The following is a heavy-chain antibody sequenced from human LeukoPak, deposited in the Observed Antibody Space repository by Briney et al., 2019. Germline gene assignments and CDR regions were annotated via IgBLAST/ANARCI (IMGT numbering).Heavy chain of an antibody. CDR1: GFTFDDYA. V-gene: IGHV3-30-3*01. CDR3: AREAVAGTGDY. Sequence: GGSLRLSCAASGFTFDDYAMHWVRQAPGKGLEWVAVISYDGSNKYYADSVKGRFTISRDNSKNTLYLQMNSLRAEDTAVYYCAREAVAGTGDYWGQGTLVTVSS. CDR2: ISYDGSNK. J-gene: IGHJ4*02. D-gene: IGHD6-19*01.